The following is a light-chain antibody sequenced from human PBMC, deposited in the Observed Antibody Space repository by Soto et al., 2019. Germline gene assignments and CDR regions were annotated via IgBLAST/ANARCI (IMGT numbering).Light chain of an antibody. J-gene: IGLJ3*02. CDR3: QSYDSSLRGSV. V-gene: IGLV1-40*01. Sequence: QSVLTQPPSVPGAPGQRVTISCTGSSSNIGAGYDVHWYQQLPGTAPKLLIYGNSNRPSGVPDRFSGSKSGTSASLAITGLQAEDEADYYCQSYDSSLRGSVFGGGTKVTVL. CDR1: SSNIGAGYD. CDR2: GNS.